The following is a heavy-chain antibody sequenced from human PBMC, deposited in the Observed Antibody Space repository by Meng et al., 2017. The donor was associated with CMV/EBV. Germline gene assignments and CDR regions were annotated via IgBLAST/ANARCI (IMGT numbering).Heavy chain of an antibody. V-gene: IGHV4-61*09. CDR1: RRSIRRTPYY. CDR3: ASFHYYDSRGYAQY. CDR2: IYTSGST. D-gene: IGHD3-22*01. J-gene: IGHJ4*02. Sequence: SRRSIRRTPYYWTWIRQPAGTGLEWIGHIYTSGSTTYNPSLKSRLTISLGTSKNQFSLKLSSVTAADTAVYFCASFHYYDSRGYAQYWGQGTLVTVSS.